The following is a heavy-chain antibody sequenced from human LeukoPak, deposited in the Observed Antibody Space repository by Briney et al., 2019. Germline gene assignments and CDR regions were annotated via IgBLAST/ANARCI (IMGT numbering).Heavy chain of an antibody. V-gene: IGHV3-7*04. CDR2: MNQDGSEQ. J-gene: IGHJ4*02. D-gene: IGHD2-8*01. CDR1: GFDFDNYW. CDR3: SRGQGCAY. Sequence: GGSLRLSCAASGFDFDNYWMTWVRQAPGKGLEWVANMNQDGSEQCYVDSVKGRFTISRDNGKKSLYLQMNSLRAEDTAVYYCSRGQGCAYWGQGTLVTVSS.